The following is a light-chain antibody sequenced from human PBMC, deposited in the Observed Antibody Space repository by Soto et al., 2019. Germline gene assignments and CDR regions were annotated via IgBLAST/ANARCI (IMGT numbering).Light chain of an antibody. Sequence: PGERATLSCRASQSVNSDLAWYQQKPGQAPRLLIYGASTRATGIPARFSGSGSGTEFTLTISSLQSEDFAVYYCKQYNNWRPFTFGQGTRLEIK. CDR1: QSVNSD. CDR3: KQYNNWRPFT. J-gene: IGKJ5*01. V-gene: IGKV3-15*01. CDR2: GAS.